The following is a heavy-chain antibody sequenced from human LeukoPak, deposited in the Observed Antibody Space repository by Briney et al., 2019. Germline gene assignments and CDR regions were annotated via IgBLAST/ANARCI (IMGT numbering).Heavy chain of an antibody. J-gene: IGHJ4*02. D-gene: IGHD3-22*01. V-gene: IGHV6-1*01. CDR1: GDSVSSNSAA. CDR3: ARDINYYDSSGYPYYFDY. CDR2: TYYRSKWYN. Sequence: SQTLSLTCAISGDSVSSNSAAWNWIRQSPSRGLEWLGRTYYRSKWYNDYAVSVKSRITINPDTSKNQFSLQPNSVTPEDTAVYYCARDINYYDSSGYPYYFDYWGQGTLVTVSS.